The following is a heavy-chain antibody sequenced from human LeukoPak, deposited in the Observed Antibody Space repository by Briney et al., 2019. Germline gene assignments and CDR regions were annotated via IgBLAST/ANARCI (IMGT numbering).Heavy chain of an antibody. CDR2: INPSGGST. J-gene: IGHJ6*03. CDR3: ARAKYSNYVYYYYMDV. D-gene: IGHD4-11*01. V-gene: IGHV1-46*01. CDR1: GYTFTSYY. Sequence: ASVKVSCEASGYTFTSYYMHWVRQAPGQGLEWMGIINPSGGSTSYAQKFQGRVTMTRDMSTSTVYMELSSLRSEDTAVYYCARAKYSNYVYYYYMDVWGKGTTVTVSS.